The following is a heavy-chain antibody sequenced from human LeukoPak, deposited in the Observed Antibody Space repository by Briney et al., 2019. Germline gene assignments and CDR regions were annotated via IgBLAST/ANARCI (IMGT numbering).Heavy chain of an antibody. CDR1: GGSISSYY. J-gene: IGHJ3*02. CDR3: AGVVTAIPDDAFDI. V-gene: IGHV4-4*07. CDR2: IYTSGST. D-gene: IGHD2-21*02. Sequence: SETLSLTCTVSGGSISSYYWSWIRQPAGKGLEWIGRIYTSGSTNYNPSLKSRVTMSVDTSKNQFSLKLSSVTAADTAVYYCAGVVTAIPDDAFDIWGQGTMVTVSS.